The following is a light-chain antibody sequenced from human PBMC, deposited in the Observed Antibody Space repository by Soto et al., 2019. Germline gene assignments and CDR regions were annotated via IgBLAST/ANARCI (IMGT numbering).Light chain of an antibody. V-gene: IGLV1-40*01. J-gene: IGLJ2*01. CDR1: SSNVGAGYS. Sequence: QSVLTQPPSVSGAPGQRVTISCSGSSSNVGAGYSVHWYQQLPGTAPKLLIYDNNNRPSGVPDRFSGSKSGTSASLAITGLQAEDEADYYCQSYDGGLSGYVFGGGTQLTVL. CDR3: QSYDGGLSGYV. CDR2: DNN.